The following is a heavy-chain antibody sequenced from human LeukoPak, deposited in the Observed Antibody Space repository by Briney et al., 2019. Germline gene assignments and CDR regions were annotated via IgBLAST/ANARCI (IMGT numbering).Heavy chain of an antibody. CDR3: ATRLGGNAFDI. CDR1: HGSISSGSHH. V-gene: IGHV4-61*02. J-gene: IGHJ3*02. D-gene: IGHD1-26*01. Sequence: SETLSLTCTVSHGSISSGSHHWTWYRQPAGKGLEWIGRILSSGSTNSNPSLKSRVTISLDKSKNQFSLDLISVTAADTAVYYCATRLGGNAFDIWGQGTMVTVSS. CDR2: ILSSGST.